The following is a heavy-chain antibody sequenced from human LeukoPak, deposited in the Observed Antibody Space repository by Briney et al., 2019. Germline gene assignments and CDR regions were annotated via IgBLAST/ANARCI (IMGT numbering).Heavy chain of an antibody. CDR3: TRQSYYDFWSAPYD. CDR2: IRSEANSYAT. D-gene: IGHD3-3*01. J-gene: IGHJ4*02. Sequence: GGSLRLSCAASGFTFSGSAMHWVRQASGKGLEWVGRIRSEANSYATAYAASVKGRFTISRDDSKNTAYLQMNSLKTEDTAVYYCTRQSYYDFWSAPYDWGQGTLVTVSS. V-gene: IGHV3-73*01. CDR1: GFTFSGSA.